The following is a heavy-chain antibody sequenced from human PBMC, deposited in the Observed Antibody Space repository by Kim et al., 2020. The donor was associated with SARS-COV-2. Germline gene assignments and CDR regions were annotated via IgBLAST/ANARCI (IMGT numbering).Heavy chain of an antibody. CDR3: ARTLGNSYSYMDV. CDR2: ISYSGST. CDR1: GDSMNSGTYY. V-gene: IGHV4-31*03. Sequence: SETLSLTCTVSGDSMNSGTYYWSWIRQHPGKGLEWIGYISYSGSTYYNPSLKSRVSISEDTSKTQFSLNLSSVTGADTAVYYCARTLGNSYSYMDVWGKGTTVTVS. D-gene: IGHD1-26*01. J-gene: IGHJ6*03.